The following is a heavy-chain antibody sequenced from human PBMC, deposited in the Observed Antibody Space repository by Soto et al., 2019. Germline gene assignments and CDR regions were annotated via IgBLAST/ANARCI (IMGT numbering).Heavy chain of an antibody. CDR3: ARDFVVVPAVTGWFDP. J-gene: IGHJ5*02. Sequence: QVQLVESGGGVVQPGRSLRLSCAASGFTFSSYAMHWVRQAPGKGLEWVAVISYDGSNKYYADSVKGRFTISRDNSKNTLYLQMNSLRAEDTAVYYCARDFVVVPAVTGWFDPWGQGTLVTVSS. CDR2: ISYDGSNK. D-gene: IGHD2-2*01. CDR1: GFTFSSYA. V-gene: IGHV3-30-3*01.